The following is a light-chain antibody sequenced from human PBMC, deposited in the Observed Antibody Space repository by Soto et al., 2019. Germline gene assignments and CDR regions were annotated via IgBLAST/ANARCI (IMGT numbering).Light chain of an antibody. CDR1: QSLLHSNGYNC. CDR3: MQALQTPTT. Sequence: DIVMTQSPLSLPVTPGEPASISCRSSQSLLHSNGYNCLDWYLQKPGQSPQLLIYLGSNRASGVPDRFSGSGSGTEFTLKISRVEAEDVGVYYCMQALQTPTTFGQGTKVEIK. J-gene: IGKJ1*01. V-gene: IGKV2-28*01. CDR2: LGS.